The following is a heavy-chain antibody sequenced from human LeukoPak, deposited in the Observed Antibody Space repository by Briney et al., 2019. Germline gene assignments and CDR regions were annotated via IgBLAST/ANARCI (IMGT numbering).Heavy chain of an antibody. CDR2: IKQDGSEK. Sequence: PGGSLRLSCAASGFTFSSYAMHWVRQAPGKGLEWVANIKQDGSEKYYVDSVKGRFTISRDNAKNSLYLQMNSLRAEDTAVYYCARGYSSGDYWGQGTLVTVSS. V-gene: IGHV3-7*01. CDR1: GFTFSSYA. CDR3: ARGYSSGDY. J-gene: IGHJ4*02. D-gene: IGHD6-19*01.